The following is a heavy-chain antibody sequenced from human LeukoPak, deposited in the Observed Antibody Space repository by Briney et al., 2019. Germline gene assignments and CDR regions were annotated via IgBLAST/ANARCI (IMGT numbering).Heavy chain of an antibody. D-gene: IGHD2-2*01. J-gene: IGHJ4*02. CDR1: GFTFSTYG. V-gene: IGHV3-23*01. CDR3: AKDLGEEYQLPKYYFDY. Sequence: GGSLRLSCAASGFTFSTYGVYWVRQAPGKGLEWVSSNSGGSSYYADSVKGRFTISRDNSKNTLYLQMNSLRAEDTAVYYCAKDLGEEYQLPKYYFDYWGQGTLVTVSS. CDR2: NSGGSS.